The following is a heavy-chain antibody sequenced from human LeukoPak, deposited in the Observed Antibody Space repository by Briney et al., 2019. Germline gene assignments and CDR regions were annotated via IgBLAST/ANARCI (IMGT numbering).Heavy chain of an antibody. CDR1: GYSFTGCY. CDR3: ARDHEHSYDY. J-gene: IGHJ4*02. Sequence: GASVKVSCKASGYSFTGCYMHWVRQAPGQGLEWMGWISPTSGGTNYAQKFQGRVTMTRDTSISTAYMELSRLRSDDTAVYYCARDHEHSYDYWGQGTLVTVSS. CDR2: ISPTSGGT. V-gene: IGHV1-2*02.